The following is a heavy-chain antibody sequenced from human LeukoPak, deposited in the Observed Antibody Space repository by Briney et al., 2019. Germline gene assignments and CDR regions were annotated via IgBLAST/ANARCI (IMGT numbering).Heavy chain of an antibody. V-gene: IGHV4-34*01. CDR2: INHRGST. J-gene: IGHJ5*02. D-gene: IGHD3-10*01. Sequence: SETLSLTCVVYGGSFSGYYWGWIRQSPGKGLEWIGEINHRGSTNYNPSLKRRVTISLDTSKNQFSLKLSSVTAADTAVYYCAKSLYGSGSYYNWFDPWGQGTLVTVSS. CDR1: GGSFSGYY. CDR3: AKSLYGSGSYYNWFDP.